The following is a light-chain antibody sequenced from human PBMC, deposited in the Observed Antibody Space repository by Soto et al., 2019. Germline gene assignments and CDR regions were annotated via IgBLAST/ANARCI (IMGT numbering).Light chain of an antibody. CDR1: QSINRW. V-gene: IGKV1-5*01. Sequence: IPMTQSPSTLSASVGDRVTITCRAGQSINRWLAWYQQRPGKAPRLLIYYASTLETGVPSRFSGSESGTEFTLTINGLQPDDFATYYCQQYNSWWTFGQGTKVEMK. CDR3: QQYNSWWT. CDR2: YAS. J-gene: IGKJ1*01.